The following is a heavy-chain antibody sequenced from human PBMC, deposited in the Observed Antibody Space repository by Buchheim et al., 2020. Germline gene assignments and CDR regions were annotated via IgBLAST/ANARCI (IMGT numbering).Heavy chain of an antibody. CDR1: GGSISSYY. D-gene: IGHD3-3*01. Sequence: QVQLQESGPGLVKPSETLSLTCTVSGGSISSYYWSWIRQPPGKGLEWIGYIYYSGSTNYNPSLKSRVTILVDTSKNQFSLKLSSVTAADTAVYYCAGGDYDFWSRNYYYYGMDVWGQGTT. V-gene: IGHV4-59*01. CDR2: IYYSGST. CDR3: AGGDYDFWSRNYYYYGMDV. J-gene: IGHJ6*02.